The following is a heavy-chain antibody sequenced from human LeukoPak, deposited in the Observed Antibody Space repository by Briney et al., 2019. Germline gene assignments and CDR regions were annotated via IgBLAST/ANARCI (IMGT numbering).Heavy chain of an antibody. CDR1: GYTFTNYR. D-gene: IGHD3-22*01. Sequence: ASVKVSCKTSGYTFTNYRINWVRQAPGQGLECMGWISGYNGNTNYAQKLQGRVTMTTDTSTSTAYMELRSLRSDDTAVYYCARDLLSYYDSSGYYSLGAFDIWGQGTMVTVSS. CDR2: ISGYNGNT. J-gene: IGHJ3*02. CDR3: ARDLLSYYDSSGYYSLGAFDI. V-gene: IGHV1-18*01.